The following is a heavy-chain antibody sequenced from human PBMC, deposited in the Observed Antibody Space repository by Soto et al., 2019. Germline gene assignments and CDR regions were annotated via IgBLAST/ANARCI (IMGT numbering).Heavy chain of an antibody. CDR2: ISYDGSNK. Sequence: QVQLVESGGGVVQPGRSLRLSCAASGFTFSSYAMHWVRQAPGKGLEWVAVISYDGSNKYYADSVKGRFTISRDNSKNTLYLQMNSLRAEDTAVYYCARAWNYADPFSFCDYWGQGTLVTVSS. V-gene: IGHV3-30-3*01. D-gene: IGHD1-7*01. CDR1: GFTFSSYA. CDR3: ARAWNYADPFSFCDY. J-gene: IGHJ4*02.